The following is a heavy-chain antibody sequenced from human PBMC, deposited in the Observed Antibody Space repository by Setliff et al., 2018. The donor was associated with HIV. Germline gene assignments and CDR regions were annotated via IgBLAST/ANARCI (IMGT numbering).Heavy chain of an antibody. CDR1: GGSISSGSDY. D-gene: IGHD3-3*01. J-gene: IGHJ4*02. CDR3: ARDVMEWFGNYFDN. V-gene: IGHV4-61*09. Sequence: PSETLSLTCTVSGGSISSGSDYWSWIRQPAGKGLEWIGQIHISGTANYNPSSKSRVTISIDTSKHQFSLKLTSVTAADTAVYYCARDVMEWFGNYFDNWGQGALVTVSS. CDR2: IHISGTA.